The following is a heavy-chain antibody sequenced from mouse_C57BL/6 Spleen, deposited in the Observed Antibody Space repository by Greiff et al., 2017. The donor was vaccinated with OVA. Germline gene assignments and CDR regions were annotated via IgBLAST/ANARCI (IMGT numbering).Heavy chain of an antibody. CDR3: ARRGYGSSQYFDV. Sequence: DVMLVESGGGLVQPGGSLKLSCAASGFTFSDYGMAWVRQAPRKGPEWVAFISNLAYSIYYADTVTGRFTISRENAKNTLYLEMSSLRSEDTAMYYCARRGYGSSQYFDVWGTGTTVTVSS. CDR1: GFTFSDYG. CDR2: ISNLAYSI. J-gene: IGHJ1*03. D-gene: IGHD1-1*01. V-gene: IGHV5-15*04.